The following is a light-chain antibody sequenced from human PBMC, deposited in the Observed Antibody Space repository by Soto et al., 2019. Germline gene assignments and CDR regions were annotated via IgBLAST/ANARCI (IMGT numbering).Light chain of an antibody. CDR1: QSVSSN. CDR3: QQYNNWPRT. Sequence: EIVMTQSPATLSVSPGERATLSCRASQSVSSNLAWYQQKPGQAPRLPIYGASTRATGIPSRFSGSGSGTEFTLTLSSPHSEDLAVYYCQQYNNWPRTFGQGTKVEIK. V-gene: IGKV3-15*01. J-gene: IGKJ1*01. CDR2: GAS.